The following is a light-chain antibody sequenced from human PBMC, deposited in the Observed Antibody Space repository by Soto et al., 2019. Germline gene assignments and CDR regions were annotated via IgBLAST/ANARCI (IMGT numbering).Light chain of an antibody. CDR2: DAS. V-gene: IGKV1-5*01. J-gene: IGKJ2*01. Sequence: DIQMTQSPSTLSASVGDRVTITFRASQSISTWLAWFQQKPGKAPDLLIYDASSLESGVPSRFSGSGSGTEFTLTISSLQPDDFATYYCQHYNSYPYTFGQGTKVDI. CDR1: QSISTW. CDR3: QHYNSYPYT.